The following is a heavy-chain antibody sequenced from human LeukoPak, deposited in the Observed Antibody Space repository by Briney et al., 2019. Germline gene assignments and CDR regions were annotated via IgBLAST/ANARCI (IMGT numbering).Heavy chain of an antibody. Sequence: GGSLRLSCAASGFTFSSYAMHWVRQAPGQGLEWMGRINPNTGGTEYAQKFQGRVTMTRDTSISTAYMDLSRLRSDDTAVYYCARDYCSSTSCLFDYWGQGTLVTVSS. V-gene: IGHV1-2*06. CDR3: ARDYCSSTSCLFDY. J-gene: IGHJ4*02. D-gene: IGHD2-2*01. CDR2: INPNTGGT. CDR1: GFTFSSYA.